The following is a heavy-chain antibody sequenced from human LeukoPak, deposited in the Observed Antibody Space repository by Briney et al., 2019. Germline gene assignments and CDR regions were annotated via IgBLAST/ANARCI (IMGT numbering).Heavy chain of an antibody. J-gene: IGHJ3*02. CDR1: GGSISSYY. CDR3: ARSSSYGGNAVAFDI. D-gene: IGHD4-23*01. V-gene: IGHV4-59*01. Sequence: PSETLSLTCTVSGGSISSYYWSWIRQPPGKGLEWIGYIYYSGSTYYNPSLKSRVTISVDTSKNQFSLKLSSVTAADTAVYYCARSSSYGGNAVAFDIWGQGTMVTVSS. CDR2: IYYSGST.